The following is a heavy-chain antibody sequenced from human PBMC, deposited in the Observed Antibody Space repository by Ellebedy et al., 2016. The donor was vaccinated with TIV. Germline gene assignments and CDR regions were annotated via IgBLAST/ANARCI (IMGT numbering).Heavy chain of an antibody. D-gene: IGHD2-2*01. CDR1: GFTFSRYM. J-gene: IGHJ6*02. CDR2: LSDSGGST. Sequence: GESLKISXVGSGFTFSRYMMTWVRQAPGKGLEWVSSLSDSGGSTYYADSVKGRFTISRDNSKNTVYLQMNSLRAEDTAVYYCAKLGQLLEYYYYYGMDVWGQGTTVTVSS. CDR3: AKLGQLLEYYYYYGMDV. V-gene: IGHV3-23*01.